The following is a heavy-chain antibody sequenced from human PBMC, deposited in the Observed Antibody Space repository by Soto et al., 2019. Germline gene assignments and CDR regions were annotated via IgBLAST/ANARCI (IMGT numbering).Heavy chain of an antibody. Sequence: GGSLRLSCAASGFTFSSYWMSWVRQAPGKGLEWVANIKQDGSEKYYVDSVKGRFTISRDNAKNSLYLQINSLRAEDTAVYYCARFYYDSSGYLPSPYYYYYGMDVWGQGTTVTVSS. J-gene: IGHJ6*02. CDR2: IKQDGSEK. D-gene: IGHD3-22*01. CDR1: GFTFSSYW. CDR3: ARFYYDSSGYLPSPYYYYYGMDV. V-gene: IGHV3-7*04.